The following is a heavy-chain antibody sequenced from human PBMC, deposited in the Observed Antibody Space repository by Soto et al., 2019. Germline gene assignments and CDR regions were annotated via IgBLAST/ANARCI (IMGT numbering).Heavy chain of an antibody. CDR1: GGSISSYY. D-gene: IGHD3-3*01. CDR3: AGTNGYDFWSGHDP. Sequence: QVQLQESGPGLVKPSETLSLTCTVSGGSISSYYWSWIRQPPGKGLEWIGYIYYSGSTNYNPSLKRRVTISVDTSKNQFSLKLSSVTAADTAVYYCAGTNGYDFWSGHDPWGQGTLVTVSS. CDR2: IYYSGST. V-gene: IGHV4-59*01. J-gene: IGHJ5*02.